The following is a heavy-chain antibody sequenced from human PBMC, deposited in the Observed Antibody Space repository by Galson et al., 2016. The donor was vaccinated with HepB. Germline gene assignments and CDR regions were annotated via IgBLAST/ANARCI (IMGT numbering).Heavy chain of an antibody. J-gene: IGHJ4*02. Sequence: SVKVSCKASGYIFSRYVTHWVRQAPGHSLEWMGWINGGNGNTMYSPKFQGRITITRDTFATTAYLELNSLRLEDTAVYYCARGDEPIAYFDDGRSDLDYWGQGTQVTVSS. D-gene: IGHD3-22*01. CDR3: ARGDEPIAYFDDGRSDLDY. CDR1: GYIFSRYV. V-gene: IGHV1-3*01. CDR2: INGGNGNT.